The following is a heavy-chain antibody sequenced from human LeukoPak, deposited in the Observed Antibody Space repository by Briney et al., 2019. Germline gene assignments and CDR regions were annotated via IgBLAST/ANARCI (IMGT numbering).Heavy chain of an antibody. CDR1: RFTFSSYK. Sequence: PGGSLRLSCAASRFTFSSYKVNWVRQAPGKGLGWVSSISSSSSYIYYADSVKGRFTISRDNARNSLYLQMNSLRAEDTAVYYCARESGSGEFDYWGQGTLVTVSS. D-gene: IGHD2-15*01. J-gene: IGHJ4*02. CDR3: ARESGSGEFDY. CDR2: ISSSSSYI. V-gene: IGHV3-21*01.